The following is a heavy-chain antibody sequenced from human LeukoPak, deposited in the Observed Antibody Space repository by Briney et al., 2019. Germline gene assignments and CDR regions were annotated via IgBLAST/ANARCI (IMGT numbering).Heavy chain of an antibody. D-gene: IGHD5-18*01. J-gene: IGHJ4*02. CDR2: INESGDPR. Sequence: GGSLRLSCAASGVTFSEYAMRGVRPAAGKGLEWVSAINESGDPRYYADSMKGRFTISRDNAKNTLYLQINSLRAEDTAIYYCAKDIAQGYTLGSIEQDYWGQGTLVTVSS. CDR1: GVTFSEYA. CDR3: AKDIAQGYTLGSIEQDY. V-gene: IGHV3-23*01.